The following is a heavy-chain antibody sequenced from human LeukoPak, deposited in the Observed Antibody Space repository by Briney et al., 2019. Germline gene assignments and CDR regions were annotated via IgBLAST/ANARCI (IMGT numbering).Heavy chain of an antibody. D-gene: IGHD2-2*01. J-gene: IGHJ4*02. CDR3: ARAWYCTSTSCYAYFDY. Sequence: ASVEVSCKASGYTFNSNGISWVRQAPGQGLEWMGWISAYNVNTNYAQNLQGRVTMTTDTSTSTAYMELRSLRSDDPAVYYCARAWYCTSTSCYAYFDYWGQGTLVTVSS. V-gene: IGHV1-18*01. CDR1: GYTFNSNG. CDR2: ISAYNVNT.